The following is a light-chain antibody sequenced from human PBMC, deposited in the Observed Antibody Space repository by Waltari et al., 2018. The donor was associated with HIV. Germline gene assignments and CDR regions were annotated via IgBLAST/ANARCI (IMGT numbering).Light chain of an antibody. CDR1: TRYVGSYTS. CDR2: DVT. Sequence: QSALPQPPPASGSPGQSSTSPSPVTTRYVGSYTSFSWFQQPPGKAPKLMIYDVTKRPSGVPDRFSGSKSGNTASLTVSGLQAEDEADYYCASHAGSKDVFGGGTRLTVL. CDR3: ASHAGSKDV. V-gene: IGLV2-8*01. J-gene: IGLJ2*01.